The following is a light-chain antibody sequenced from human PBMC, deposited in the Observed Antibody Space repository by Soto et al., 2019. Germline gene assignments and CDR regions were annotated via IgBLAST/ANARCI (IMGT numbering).Light chain of an antibody. CDR2: KDS. V-gene: IGLV3-25*03. Sequence: SYELTQPPSVSVSPGQTARITCSGDALPKQYAYWYQQKPGQAPLLVIYKDSERPSGIPERFSGSSSGTTVTLTISGVQAEDEADYYCQSADSSGTMGFGGGTQLTVL. J-gene: IGLJ2*01. CDR3: QSADSSGTMG. CDR1: ALPKQY.